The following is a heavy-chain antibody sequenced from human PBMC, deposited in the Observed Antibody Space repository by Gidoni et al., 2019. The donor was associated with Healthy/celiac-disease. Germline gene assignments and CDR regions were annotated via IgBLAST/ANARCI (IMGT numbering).Heavy chain of an antibody. CDR3: ARGGAGADY. J-gene: IGHJ4*02. CDR2: INPNSGGT. V-gene: IGHV1-2*06. D-gene: IGHD6-19*01. CDR1: AYTFTGYY. Sequence: QVQLVQSGAEVTKPGASVKVSCKASAYTFTGYYMPWVRQARGQGLEWMGRINPNSGGTNYSQKFKERVTMTRDTSISKAYSERSRVTSDDTAVYYCARGGAGADYWGQGTLVTVSS.